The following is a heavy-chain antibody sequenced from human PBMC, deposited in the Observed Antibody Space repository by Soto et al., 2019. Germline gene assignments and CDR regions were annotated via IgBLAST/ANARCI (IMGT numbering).Heavy chain of an antibody. J-gene: IGHJ4*02. V-gene: IGHV3-15*07. CDR1: GFTLSNAL. CDR2: IKSKTDGGAT. CDR3: TTLTMMLVHFDY. Sequence: GGSLILSCAASGFTLSNALMNWVRQAPGKGLEWVGRIKSKTDGGATDYAAPVKGRFTISRDDSTNTLYLQMNSLKTEDTAVYYCTTLTMMLVHFDYWGQGTLVTVSS. D-gene: IGHD2-15*01.